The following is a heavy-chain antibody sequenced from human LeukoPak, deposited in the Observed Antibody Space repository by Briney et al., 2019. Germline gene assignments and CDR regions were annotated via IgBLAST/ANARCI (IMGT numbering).Heavy chain of an antibody. D-gene: IGHD1-14*01. Sequence: GESLKISCKGSDSDFANYWIGWVRQMPGKGLEWMGIVYPAGSRIHYSPSFQGQVTMSVDRSISIAYLQWTSLKASDTAMYFCARRKFSDTWFDPWGQGTLVTVSS. J-gene: IGHJ5*02. CDR2: VYPAGSRI. CDR3: ARRKFSDTWFDP. CDR1: DSDFANYW. V-gene: IGHV5-51*01.